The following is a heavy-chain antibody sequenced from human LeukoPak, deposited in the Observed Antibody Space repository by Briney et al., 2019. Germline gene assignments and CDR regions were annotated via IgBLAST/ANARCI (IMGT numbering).Heavy chain of an antibody. CDR2: IYSGGGT. CDR1: GFTVSSNY. J-gene: IGHJ3*02. Sequence: GGSLRLSCAASGFTVSSNYMSWVRQAPGKGLEWVSVIYSGGGTYYADSVKGRFTISRDNSKNTLYLQMNSLRAEDTAVYYCARWGRDLDAFDIWGQGTMVTVSS. V-gene: IGHV3-66*01. D-gene: IGHD3-16*01. CDR3: ARWGRDLDAFDI.